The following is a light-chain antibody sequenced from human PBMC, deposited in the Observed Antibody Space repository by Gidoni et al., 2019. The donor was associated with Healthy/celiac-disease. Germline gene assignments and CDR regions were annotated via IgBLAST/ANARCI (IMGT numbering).Light chain of an antibody. CDR3: QQYNNWPPLT. CDR1: QSVSSN. V-gene: IGKV3-15*01. CDR2: GAS. Sequence: EIVMTQSPATLSVSPGERATLSCRASQSVSSNLAWYQQQPCQAPRLLIYGASPSSTGIPARFSGSGSGTEFTLTISSLLSEDFAVYYCQQYNNWPPLTFGGGTKVEIK. J-gene: IGKJ4*01.